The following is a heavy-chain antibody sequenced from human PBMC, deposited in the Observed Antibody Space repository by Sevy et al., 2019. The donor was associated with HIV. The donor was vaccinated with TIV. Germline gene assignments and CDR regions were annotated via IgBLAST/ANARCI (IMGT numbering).Heavy chain of an antibody. CDR3: ARDMRDYVWGSYPIDY. J-gene: IGHJ4*02. CDR1: GFTFSSYS. V-gene: IGHV3-21*01. D-gene: IGHD3-16*01. CDR2: ISSSSSHI. Sequence: GGSLRLSCAASGFTFSSYSMNWVRQAPGKGLEWVSSISSSSSHIYYADSVKGRFTISRDNAKNSLYLQMNSLRAEDTAVYYCARDMRDYVWGSYPIDYWGQGTLVTVSS.